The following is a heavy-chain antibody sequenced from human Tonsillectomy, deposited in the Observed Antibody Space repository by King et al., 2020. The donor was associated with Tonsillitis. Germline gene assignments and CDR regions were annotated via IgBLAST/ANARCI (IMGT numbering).Heavy chain of an antibody. CDR2: INPSGGST. J-gene: IGHJ4*02. CDR3: ARDSSPGSYYDSSGYLDY. V-gene: IGHV1-46*03. D-gene: IGHD3-22*01. CDR1: GYTFTSYY. Sequence: QLVQSGAEVKKPGASVKVSCKASGYTFTSYYIHWVRQAPGQGLDWMGIINPSGGSTSYAQKFQGRVTMTRDTSTSTVYMELSSLRSEDTAVYYCARDSSPGSYYDSSGYLDYWGQGTLVTVSS.